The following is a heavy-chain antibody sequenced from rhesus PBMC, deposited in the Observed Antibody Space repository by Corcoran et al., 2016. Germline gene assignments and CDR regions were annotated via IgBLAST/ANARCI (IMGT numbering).Heavy chain of an antibody. V-gene: IGHV4S10*01. D-gene: IGHD2-21*01. CDR3: VRGDFCTGGGCHFDF. CDR2: IHGSYTNT. J-gene: IGHJ4*01. Sequence: QVQLQESGPGVVKPSETLSLTCVVSGGSISDRYRWSWIRQPPGKALEWIGYIHGSYTNTNYNPSLTHRGTIAQDTSKNQFSLKLSSVTAAVTAVYYCVRGDFCTGGGCHFDFCGQGVLVTVSS. CDR1: GGSISDRYR.